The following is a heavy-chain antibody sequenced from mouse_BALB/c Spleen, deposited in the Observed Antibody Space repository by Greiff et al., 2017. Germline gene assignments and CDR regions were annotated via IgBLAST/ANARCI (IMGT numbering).Heavy chain of an antibody. CDR1: GFNIKDYY. J-gene: IGHJ3*01. V-gene: IGHV14-1*02. CDR3: AREGTRAY. Sequence: VQLQQSGAELVRPGALVKLSCKASGFNIKDYYMHWVKQRPEQGLEWIGWIDPENGNTIYDPKFQGKASITADTSSNTAYLQLSSLTSEDTAVYYCAREGTRAYWGQGTLVTVSA. D-gene: IGHD3-3*01. CDR2: IDPENGNT.